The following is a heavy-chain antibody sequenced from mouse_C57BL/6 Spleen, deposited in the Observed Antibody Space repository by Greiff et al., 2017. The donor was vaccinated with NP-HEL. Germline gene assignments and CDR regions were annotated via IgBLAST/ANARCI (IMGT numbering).Heavy chain of an antibody. V-gene: IGHV5-17*01. D-gene: IGHD1-1*01. CDR2: ISSGSSTI. CDR1: GFTFSDYG. CDR3: ARYGATVFDY. J-gene: IGHJ2*01. Sequence: EVQGVESGGGLVKPGGSLKLSCAASGFTFSDYGMHWVRQAPENGLEWVAYISSGSSTINYADTVKGRFTISRDNDKNTLFLQMTSLRSEDTAMYYCARYGATVFDYWGQGTTLTVSS.